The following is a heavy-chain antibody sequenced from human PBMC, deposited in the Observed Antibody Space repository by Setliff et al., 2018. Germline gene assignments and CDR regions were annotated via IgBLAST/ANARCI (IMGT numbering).Heavy chain of an antibody. CDR1: GFTFSSYW. D-gene: IGHD7-27*01. CDR3: ARGYTGDFH. V-gene: IGHV3-7*01. CDR2: IKQDGSEK. Sequence: HPGGSLRLSCAASGFTFSSYWMSWVRQAPGKGLEWVANIKQDGSEKYYVDSVKGRFTISRDNGENSLSLQMNSLRVEDTAVYYCARGYTGDFHWGQGTLVT. J-gene: IGHJ4*02.